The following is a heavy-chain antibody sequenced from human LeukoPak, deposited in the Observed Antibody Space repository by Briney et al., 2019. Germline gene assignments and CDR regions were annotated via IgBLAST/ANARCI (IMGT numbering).Heavy chain of an antibody. CDR2: IYWNDDK. CDR1: GFSLSTSGVG. V-gene: IGHV2-5*01. CDR3: AHSQIFYDFWSGYRDDTFDI. Sequence: ESGPTLVNPTQTLTLTCTFSGFSLSTSGVGVGWIRQPPGKALEWLALIYWNDDKRYSPSLKSRLTITKDTSKSQVVLTMTNMDPVDTATYYCAHSQIFYDFWSGYRDDTFDIWGQGTMVTVSS. D-gene: IGHD3-3*01. J-gene: IGHJ3*02.